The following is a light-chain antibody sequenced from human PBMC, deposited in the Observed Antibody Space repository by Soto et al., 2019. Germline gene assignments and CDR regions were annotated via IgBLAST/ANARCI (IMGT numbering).Light chain of an antibody. V-gene: IGKV1-39*01. CDR1: QSISSY. CDR2: AAS. Sequence: DIQMTQSPSSLSASVGDRVTITCRASQSISSYLNWYQQKPGKAPKLLIYAASSLQSGVPSRFSGSGSRTDFTLTISSLQPEDFANYYCQQSYSTPLTFGGGTKVEIK. CDR3: QQSYSTPLT. J-gene: IGKJ4*01.